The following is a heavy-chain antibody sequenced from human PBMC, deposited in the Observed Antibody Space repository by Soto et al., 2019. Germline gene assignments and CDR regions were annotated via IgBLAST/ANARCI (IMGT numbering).Heavy chain of an antibody. V-gene: IGHV1-18*01. CDR2: ISAYNGNT. Sequence: ASVKVSCKASGYTFTSYGISWVRQAPGQGLEWMGWISAYNGNTNYAQKLQGRVTMTTDTSTSTAYMELRSLRSDDTAVYYCARDQWLVHVYYYYGMDVWGQGTTVTSP. D-gene: IGHD6-19*01. CDR1: GYTFTSYG. CDR3: ARDQWLVHVYYYYGMDV. J-gene: IGHJ6*02.